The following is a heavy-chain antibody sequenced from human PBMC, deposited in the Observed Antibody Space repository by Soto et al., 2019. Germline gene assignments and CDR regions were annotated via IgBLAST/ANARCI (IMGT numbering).Heavy chain of an antibody. D-gene: IGHD1-26*01. CDR2: ISYDGTNT. J-gene: IGHJ6*02. Sequence: QVQLVESGGGVVLPGRSLRLSCEVSEFTFRSHGMHWVRQAPGKGLEWLAVISYDGTNTYYADSVEGRFTISRDNSKNTLYIQMTSLIVDDTAVYYCANGKEWELPLSYLLDVWGQGNTVTVS. CDR3: ANGKEWELPLSYLLDV. CDR1: EFTFRSHG. V-gene: IGHV3-30*18.